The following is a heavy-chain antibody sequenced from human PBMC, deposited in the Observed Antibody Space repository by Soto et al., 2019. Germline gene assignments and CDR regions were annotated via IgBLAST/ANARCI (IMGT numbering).Heavy chain of an antibody. Sequence: QVQLVQSGAEVKKPGSSVKVSCKASGGTFSSYRINWVRQAPGQGLEWVGGIVPIYRTADYAQKFQGRVTITADEAARTSYMELSSLKSQDTAVYYCVRDSGAKLSSSWGQGPLVTVSS. CDR3: VRDSGAKLSSS. CDR2: IVPIYRTA. D-gene: IGHD6-13*01. CDR1: GGTFSSYR. V-gene: IGHV1-69*01. J-gene: IGHJ4*02.